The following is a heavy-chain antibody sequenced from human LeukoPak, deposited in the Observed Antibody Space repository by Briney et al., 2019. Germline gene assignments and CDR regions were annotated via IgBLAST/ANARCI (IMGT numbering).Heavy chain of an antibody. CDR3: AKFPPGLLGYCSSTSCQEYFQH. CDR2: ISGSGGST. V-gene: IGHV3-23*01. Sequence: GGALRLSCAASGFTFSSSAMSWVRQAPGKGLEWVSAISGSGGSTYYADSVKGRFTISRDNSKNTLYLQMNSLRAEDTAVYYCAKFPPGLLGYCSSTSCQEYFQHWGQGTLVTVSS. J-gene: IGHJ1*01. CDR1: GFTFSSSA. D-gene: IGHD2-2*01.